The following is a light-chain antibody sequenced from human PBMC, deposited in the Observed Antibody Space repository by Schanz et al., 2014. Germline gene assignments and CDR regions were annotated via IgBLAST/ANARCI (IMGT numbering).Light chain of an antibody. Sequence: EIVLTQSPGTLSLSPGERATLSCRASQSVSSSYLAWYQQKPGQAPRLLIYGASSRATGIPDRFSGCGSGTEFTLTISSLQSEDFAVSYCQQYNNCPPYTFGQGTKLEIK. V-gene: IGKV3-20*01. CDR2: GAS. J-gene: IGKJ2*01. CDR1: QSVSSSY. CDR3: QQYNNCPPYT.